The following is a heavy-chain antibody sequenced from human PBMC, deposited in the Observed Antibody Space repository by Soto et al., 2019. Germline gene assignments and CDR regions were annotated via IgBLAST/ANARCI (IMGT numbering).Heavy chain of an antibody. J-gene: IGHJ4*02. CDR3: AKDRGAVYVLLWFGELE. CDR2: ISYDGSNK. D-gene: IGHD3-10*01. Sequence: GGSLRLSCAASGFTFSSYGMHWVRQAPGKGLEWVAVISYDGSNKYYADSVKGRFTISRDNSKNTLYLQMNSLRAEDTAVYYCAKDRGAVYVLLWFGELEWGQGTLVTVSS. CDR1: GFTFSSYG. V-gene: IGHV3-30*18.